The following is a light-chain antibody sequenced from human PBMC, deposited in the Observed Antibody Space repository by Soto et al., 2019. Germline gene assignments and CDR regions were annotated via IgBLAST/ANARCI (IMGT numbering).Light chain of an antibody. CDR1: SSNIGSNI. CDR2: SNH. CDR3: AAWDDSPNGYVV. Sequence: QSVLTQPPSASGTPGQRVTISCSGSSSNIGSNIVNWYQQLPGTAPKLLIYSNHQRPSGVPDRFSGSKSGTSASLAISGLQSEDEADYYCAAWDDSPNGYVVFGVGTKLTVL. J-gene: IGLJ2*01. V-gene: IGLV1-44*01.